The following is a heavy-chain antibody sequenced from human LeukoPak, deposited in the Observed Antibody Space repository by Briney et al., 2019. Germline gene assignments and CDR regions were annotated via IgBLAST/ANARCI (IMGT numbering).Heavy chain of an antibody. J-gene: IGHJ5*02. Sequence: NPSETLSLTCAVYGGSFSGYYWSWIRQPPGKGLEWIGEINHSGSTNYNPSLKSRVTISVDTSKNQLSLKLSSVTAADTAVYYCARVRKYQLLSTNWFDPWGQGTLVTVSS. CDR1: GGSFSGYY. CDR3: ARVRKYQLLSTNWFDP. V-gene: IGHV4-34*01. D-gene: IGHD2-2*01. CDR2: INHSGST.